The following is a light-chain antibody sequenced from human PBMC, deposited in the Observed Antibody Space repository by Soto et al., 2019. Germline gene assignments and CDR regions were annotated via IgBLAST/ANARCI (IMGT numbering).Light chain of an antibody. J-gene: IGKJ4*01. V-gene: IGKV3-11*01. CDR3: QQRSNRLLT. CDR1: RSVRNF. CDR2: DTS. Sequence: EIVLTQSPATLSLSPGERATLSCRARRSVRNFLACYQQKPGQAPRLLIYDTSNRATDIPARFSGSGSGTDFTLTISSLEPEDFAVYYCQQRSNRLLTFGGGTKVEIK.